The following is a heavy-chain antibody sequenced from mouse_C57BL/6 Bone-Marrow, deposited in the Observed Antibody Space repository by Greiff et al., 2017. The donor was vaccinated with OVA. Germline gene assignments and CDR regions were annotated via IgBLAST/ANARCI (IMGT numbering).Heavy chain of an antibody. CDR1: GFTFTDYY. V-gene: IGHV7-3*01. CDR3: ARNPYDYDEKGYAMDY. D-gene: IGHD2-4*01. Sequence: EVKLMESGGGLVQPGGSLSLSCAASGFTFTDYYMSWVRQPPGKALEWLGFIRNKANGYTTEYSASVKGRFTISRDNSQSILYLQMNALRAEDSATYYCARNPYDYDEKGYAMDYWGQGTSVTVSS. J-gene: IGHJ4*01. CDR2: IRNKANGYTT.